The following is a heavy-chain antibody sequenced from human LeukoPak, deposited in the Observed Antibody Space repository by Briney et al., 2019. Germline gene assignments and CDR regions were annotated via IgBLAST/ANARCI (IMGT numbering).Heavy chain of an antibody. V-gene: IGHV1-8*03. CDR1: GYTFTSYD. Sequence: ASVKVSCKASGYTFTSYDINWVRQATGQGLEWMGWVNPNSGNTGYAQKFQGRVTITRNTSLSTAYMELSSLRSEDTAVYYCARGFPHYYDILTGYRYYYYMDVWGKGTTVTVSS. CDR3: ARGFPHYYDILTGYRYYYYMDV. J-gene: IGHJ6*03. D-gene: IGHD3-9*01. CDR2: VNPNSGNT.